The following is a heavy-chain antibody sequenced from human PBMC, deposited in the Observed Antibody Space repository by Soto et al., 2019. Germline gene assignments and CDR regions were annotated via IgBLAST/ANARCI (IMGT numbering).Heavy chain of an antibody. Sequence: EVQLLDSGGGLVQPGGPLRLSCAASGFTFSNYVMNWVRQAPGKGLDWVSAISASGGSTYYAESVKGRFTISRDNSKNTLYLQMRSLRAEDTAVYYCAKGPLGSGYDLDSWGQGTLVTVSS. CDR2: ISASGGST. CDR1: GFTFSNYV. D-gene: IGHD5-12*01. J-gene: IGHJ4*02. CDR3: AKGPLGSGYDLDS. V-gene: IGHV3-23*01.